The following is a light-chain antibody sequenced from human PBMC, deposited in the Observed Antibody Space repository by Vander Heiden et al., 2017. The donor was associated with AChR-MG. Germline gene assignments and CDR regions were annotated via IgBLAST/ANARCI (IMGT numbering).Light chain of an antibody. Sequence: QSALTQPASVSGSPGQSITIACTGTSTDVGAYDFVSWYQQHPGKAPKLMIYDVSNRPSGVSNRFSGSKSGNTASLTISGLQAEDDADYYCSSYTSTTTLYVFGTGTKVTVL. J-gene: IGLJ1*01. CDR3: SSYTSTTTLYV. CDR2: DVS. V-gene: IGLV2-14*03. CDR1: STDVGAYDF.